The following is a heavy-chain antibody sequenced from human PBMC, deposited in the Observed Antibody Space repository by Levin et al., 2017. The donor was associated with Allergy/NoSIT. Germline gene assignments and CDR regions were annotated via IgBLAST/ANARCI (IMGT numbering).Heavy chain of an antibody. D-gene: IGHD6-6*01. CDR1: GGSISSSNW. Sequence: GSLRLSCAVSGGSISSSNWWSWVRQPPGKGLEWIGEIYHSGSTNYNPSLKSRVTISVDKSKNQFSLKLSSVTAADTAVYYCARSPSDVYAFDIWGQGTMVTVSS. CDR3: ARSPSDVYAFDI. J-gene: IGHJ3*02. V-gene: IGHV4-4*02. CDR2: IYHSGST.